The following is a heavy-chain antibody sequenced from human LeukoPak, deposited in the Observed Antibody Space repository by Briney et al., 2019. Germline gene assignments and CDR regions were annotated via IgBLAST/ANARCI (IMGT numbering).Heavy chain of an antibody. CDR2: INPNSGNT. D-gene: IGHD4-17*01. J-gene: IGHJ4*02. CDR1: GYTFTGYY. V-gene: IGHV1-8*02. CDR3: ARSPMTTVTNFDY. Sequence: ASVKVSCKASGYTFTGYYMHWVRQAPGQGLEWMGRINPNSGNTGYAQKFQGRVTMTRNTSISTAYMELSSLRSEDTAVYYCARSPMTTVTNFDYWGQGTLVTVSS.